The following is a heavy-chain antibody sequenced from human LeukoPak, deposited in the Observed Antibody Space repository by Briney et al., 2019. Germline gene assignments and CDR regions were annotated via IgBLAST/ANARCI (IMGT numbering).Heavy chain of an antibody. CDR3: AKDRLDGQNPIDS. V-gene: IGHV3-43*01. CDR1: GFSFDDYT. J-gene: IGHJ4*02. CDR2: ISGDSDAT. D-gene: IGHD5-24*01. Sequence: GGSMLLSCTASGFSFDDYTMHWVRLVPGKGLEWVSLISGDSDATYYAGSVKGRFTISRDNRKNSLYLQMNSLTKEDSALYFCAKDRLDGQNPIDSWGQGALVTVSP.